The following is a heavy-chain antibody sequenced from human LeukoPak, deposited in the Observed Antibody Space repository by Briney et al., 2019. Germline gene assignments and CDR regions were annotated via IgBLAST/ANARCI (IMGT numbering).Heavy chain of an antibody. J-gene: IGHJ4*02. CDR1: GGSISSSSYY. CDR3: AYRPARYSSGWYGPPY. V-gene: IGHV4-39*01. Sequence: SETLSLTCTVSGGSISSSSYYWGWIRQPPGKGLEWIGSIYYSGSTYYNPSLKSRVTISVDTSKNQFSLKLSSVTAADTAVYYCAYRPARYSSGWYGPPYWGQGTLVTVSS. CDR2: IYYSGST. D-gene: IGHD6-19*01.